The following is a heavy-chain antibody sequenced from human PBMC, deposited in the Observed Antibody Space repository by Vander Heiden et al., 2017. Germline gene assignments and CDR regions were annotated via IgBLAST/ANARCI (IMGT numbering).Heavy chain of an antibody. CDR2: IYSGGST. CDR1: GSTAGSNY. Sequence: EVQLVESGGGLIQPGGSLRLSCAASGSTAGSNYMSWVRQAPGKGLEWVSVIYSGGSTYYADSVKGRFTISRDNSKNTLYLQMNSLRAEDTAVYYCARDFASSGYYSLFGYWGQGTLVTVSS. V-gene: IGHV3-53*01. J-gene: IGHJ4*02. CDR3: ARDFASSGYYSLFGY. D-gene: IGHD3-22*01.